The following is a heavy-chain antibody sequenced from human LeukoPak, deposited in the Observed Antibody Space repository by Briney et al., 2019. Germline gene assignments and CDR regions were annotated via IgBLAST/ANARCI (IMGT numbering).Heavy chain of an antibody. CDR2: IRNRAKSYTT. CDR3: ARVGDYYDTRGFSSDAFDI. V-gene: IGHV3-72*01. J-gene: IGHJ3*02. D-gene: IGHD3-22*01. CDR1: RFTFSDRY. Sequence: GGSLRLSCAASRFTFSDRYMDWVRQAPGKGLEWVARIRNRAKSYTTQYAPSVKDRFTISRDDSRNSAYLQMNSLKTEDTAVYFCARVGDYYDTRGFSSDAFDIWGLGTMVTVSS.